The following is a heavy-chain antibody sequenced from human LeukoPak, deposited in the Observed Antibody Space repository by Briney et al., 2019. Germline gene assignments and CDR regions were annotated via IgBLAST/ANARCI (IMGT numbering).Heavy chain of an antibody. CDR3: AVYYYDSSGSPYFDY. D-gene: IGHD3-22*01. J-gene: IGHJ4*02. V-gene: IGHV3-30-3*01. Sequence: PGGSLRLSCAASGFTFSSYAMHWVRQAPGKGLEWVAVISYGGSNKYYADSVKGRFTISRDNPKNTLYLQMNSLRAEDTAVYYCAVYYYDSSGSPYFDYWGQGTLVTVSS. CDR2: ISYGGSNK. CDR1: GFTFSSYA.